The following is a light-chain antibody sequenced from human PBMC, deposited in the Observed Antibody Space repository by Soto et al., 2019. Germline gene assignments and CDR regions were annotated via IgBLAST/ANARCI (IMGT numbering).Light chain of an antibody. Sequence: QSALTQPASVSGSPGQSITISCTGTSSDVGAYDYVSWYQQYPDKAPKLMIYEVSKRPSGVSNRFSGSKSGNTASLTISGLQAEDEADYYCTSYTNGAPHGVFGTGTKLTVL. V-gene: IGLV2-14*01. CDR2: EVS. CDR1: SSDVGAYDY. J-gene: IGLJ1*01. CDR3: TSYTNGAPHGV.